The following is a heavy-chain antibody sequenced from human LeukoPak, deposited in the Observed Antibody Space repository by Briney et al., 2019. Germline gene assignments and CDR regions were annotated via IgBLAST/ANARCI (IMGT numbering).Heavy chain of an antibody. D-gene: IGHD3-22*01. Sequence: SETLSLTCTVSGGSISSGGYYWSWIRQPPGKGLGWIGYIYYSGSTYYNPSLKSRVTISVDTSKNQFSLKLSSVTAADTAVYYCTRDGPRSSGYPDNWGQGTLVTVSS. CDR3: TRDGPRSSGYPDN. V-gene: IGHV4-31*03. CDR1: GGSISSGGYY. CDR2: IYYSGST. J-gene: IGHJ4*02.